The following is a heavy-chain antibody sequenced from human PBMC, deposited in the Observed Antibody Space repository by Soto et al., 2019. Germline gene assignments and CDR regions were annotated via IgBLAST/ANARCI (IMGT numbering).Heavy chain of an antibody. CDR3: AKGWGYCTNGVCGSPPYYYYYYMDV. V-gene: IGHV3-23*01. CDR1: GFTFSSYA. D-gene: IGHD2-8*01. CDR2: ISGSGGST. J-gene: IGHJ6*03. Sequence: GGSLRLSCAASGFTFSSYAMSWVRQAPGKGLEWVSAISGSGGSTYYADSVKGRFTISRDNSKNTLYLQMNSLRAEDTAVYYCAKGWGYCTNGVCGSPPYYYYYYMDVWGKGTTVTVSS.